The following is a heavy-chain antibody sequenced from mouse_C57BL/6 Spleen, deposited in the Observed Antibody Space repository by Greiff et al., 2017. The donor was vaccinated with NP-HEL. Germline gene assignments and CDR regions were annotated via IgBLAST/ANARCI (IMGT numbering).Heavy chain of an antibody. V-gene: IGHV1-39*01. CDR3: ARERGYDVVAY. D-gene: IGHD2-2*01. CDR1: GYSFTDYN. CDR2: INPNYGTT. J-gene: IGHJ3*01. Sequence: VQLKESGPELVKPGASVKISCKASGYSFTDYNMNWVKQSNGKSLEWIGVINPNYGTTSYNQKFKGKATLTVDQSSRTAYMQLNRLTSEDSAVYYCARERGYDVVAYWGQGTMVTVSA.